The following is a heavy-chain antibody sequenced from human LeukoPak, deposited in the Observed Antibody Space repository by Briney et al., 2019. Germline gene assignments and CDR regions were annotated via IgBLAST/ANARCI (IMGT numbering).Heavy chain of an antibody. V-gene: IGHV3-23*01. J-gene: IGHJ4*02. CDR3: ARDDPYYYDSSGYLDY. CDR1: GFTFSSCG. D-gene: IGHD3-22*01. Sequence: GGSLRLSCAASGFTFSSCGMSWVRQAPGKGLEWVSGISGSGGSTYYADSVKGRFTISRDNSKNTLYLQLNSLRAEDTAVYYCARDDPYYYDSSGYLDYWGQGTLVTVSS. CDR2: ISGSGGST.